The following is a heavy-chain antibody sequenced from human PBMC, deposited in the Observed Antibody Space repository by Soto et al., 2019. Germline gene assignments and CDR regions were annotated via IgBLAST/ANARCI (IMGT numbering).Heavy chain of an antibody. V-gene: IGHV6-1*01. CDR1: GDSVSSNSAA. D-gene: IGHD1-1*01. CDR2: TYYRSRWYS. Sequence: PSQTLSLTCAISGDSVSSNSAAWNWIRQSPSRGLEWLGRTYYRSRWYSDYAVSVKSRITNNPDTSKNQFSLQLNSVTSENTAVYYRASGSRAWFDPWGQGTLVTVSS. CDR3: ASGSRAWFDP. J-gene: IGHJ5*02.